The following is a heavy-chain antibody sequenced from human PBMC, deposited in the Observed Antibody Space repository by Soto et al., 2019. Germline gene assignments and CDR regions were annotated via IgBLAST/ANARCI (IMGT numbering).Heavy chain of an antibody. D-gene: IGHD5-18*01. J-gene: IGHJ6*02. CDR1: GGSIGSGGYY. Sequence: PAETLSLTCTVSGGSIGSGGYYWIGIRQRPWNGLEWIGYIYYSGSTYYNPSLKSRVTISVDTSKNQFSLKLSSVTAADTAVYYCARDWRGYSYGYYYYYGMDVWGQGTTVTVS. V-gene: IGHV4-31*03. CDR3: ARDWRGYSYGYYYYYGMDV. CDR2: IYYSGST.